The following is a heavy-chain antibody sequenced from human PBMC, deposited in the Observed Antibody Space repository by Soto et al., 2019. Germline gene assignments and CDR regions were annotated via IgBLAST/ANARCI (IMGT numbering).Heavy chain of an antibody. V-gene: IGHV3-23*01. CDR2: ISGSVGST. Sequence: GGSLRLSCAASGFTFSNYAINWVRQSPGKGLEWVSVISGSVGSTYYADSVKGRFTITRDNSKNTLYLQMNSLRAEDTAVYYCAKAGGAAGTVDYFDYWGQGTLVTVSS. CDR3: AKAGGAAGTVDYFDY. J-gene: IGHJ4*02. D-gene: IGHD6-13*01. CDR1: GFTFSNYA.